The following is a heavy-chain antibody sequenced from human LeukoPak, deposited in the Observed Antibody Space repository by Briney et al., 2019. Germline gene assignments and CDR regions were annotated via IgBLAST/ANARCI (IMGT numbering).Heavy chain of an antibody. D-gene: IGHD6-13*01. CDR1: GFILKNYG. Sequence: GGSLRLSCAASGFILKNYGLNWVRRAPGKGLEWVSGIGANGDSTYYADSVRGRFTISRDDSKNTMSLQMNSLIAEDTAIYYCQQVADYWGQGSLVTVSS. CDR2: IGANGDST. J-gene: IGHJ4*02. CDR3: QQVADY. V-gene: IGHV3-23*01.